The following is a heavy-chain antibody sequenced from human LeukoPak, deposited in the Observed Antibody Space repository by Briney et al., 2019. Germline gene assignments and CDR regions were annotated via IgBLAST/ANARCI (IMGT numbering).Heavy chain of an antibody. V-gene: IGHV1-8*02. CDR1: GYTFTGYY. CDR3: ARGGGGEYLDWFDF. Sequence: ASVKVSCKASGYTFTGYYMHWVRQAPGQGLEWMGWMNPNTGNTGYAQNLQGRVTMTRTNSITTAYMELSSLTSDDTAVYYCARGGGGEYLDWFDFWGQGTLVIVSS. J-gene: IGHJ5*01. D-gene: IGHD4-17*01. CDR2: MNPNTGNT.